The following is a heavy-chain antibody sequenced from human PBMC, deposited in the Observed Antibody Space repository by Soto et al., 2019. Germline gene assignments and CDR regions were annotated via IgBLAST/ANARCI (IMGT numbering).Heavy chain of an antibody. CDR2: IYHSGST. CDR1: GGSISSGGYS. CDR3: ARGNDFWSGRSNWFDP. J-gene: IGHJ5*02. D-gene: IGHD3-3*01. V-gene: IGHV4-30-2*01. Sequence: QLQLQESGSGLVKPSQTLSLTCAVSGGSISSGGYSWSWIRQPPGKGLEWIGYIYHSGSTYYNPSLKSRVTISVDRSKNQFSLKLSSVTAADTAVYYCARGNDFWSGRSNWFDPWGQGTLVTVCS.